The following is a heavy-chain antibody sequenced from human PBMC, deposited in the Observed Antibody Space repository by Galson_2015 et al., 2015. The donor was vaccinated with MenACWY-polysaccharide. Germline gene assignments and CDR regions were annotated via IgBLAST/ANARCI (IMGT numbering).Heavy chain of an antibody. CDR2: ISGTSSTI. J-gene: IGHJ3*01. CDR3: ARFYDFWSGYYVDY. Sequence: SLRLSCAASGFSFRDYYMSWIRQAPGKGLEWVSYISGTSSTIHYSESVEGQFTISRDNAKNSLFLEMNSLRVEDTAVYFCARFYDFWSGYYVDYWGHGTMVTVSS. CDR1: GFSFRDYY. D-gene: IGHD3-3*01. V-gene: IGHV3-11*01.